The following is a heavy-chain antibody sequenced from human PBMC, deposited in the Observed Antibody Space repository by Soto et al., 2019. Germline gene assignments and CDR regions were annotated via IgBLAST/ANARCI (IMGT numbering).Heavy chain of an antibody. V-gene: IGHV1-69*06. CDR1: GYSFTGYY. D-gene: IGHD2-2*01. J-gene: IGHJ5*02. Sequence: GASVKVSCKSSGYSFTGYYMHWVRQAPGQGLEWMGGIIPIFGTANYAQKFQGRVTITADKSTSTAYMELSSLRSEDTAVYYCAREFPGYCSSTSCYQFDPWGQGTLVTVSS. CDR2: IIPIFGTA. CDR3: AREFPGYCSSTSCYQFDP.